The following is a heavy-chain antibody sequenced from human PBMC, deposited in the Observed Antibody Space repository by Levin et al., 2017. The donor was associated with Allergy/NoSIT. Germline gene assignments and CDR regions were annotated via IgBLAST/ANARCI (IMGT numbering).Heavy chain of an antibody. D-gene: IGHD5-18*01. CDR1: GDSISSPYF. Sequence: SCAVSGDSISSPYFWSWVRQPPGKGLEWIGEISHSGSTNYNPSLKSRVTILLDKSKKQFSLKMSSVTAADTAIYYCARDRGYTYGYGWFDSWGQGTLVTVSS. CDR2: ISHSGST. V-gene: IGHV4-4*02. J-gene: IGHJ5*01. CDR3: ARDRGYTYGYGWFDS.